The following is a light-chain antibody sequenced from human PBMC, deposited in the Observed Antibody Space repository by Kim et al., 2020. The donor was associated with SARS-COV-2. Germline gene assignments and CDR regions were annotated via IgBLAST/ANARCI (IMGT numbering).Light chain of an antibody. J-gene: IGKJ2*01. V-gene: IGKV3-15*01. CDR2: AAS. CDR3: QQYDNWPGT. CDR1: QSVSNN. Sequence: VSPGEGATLTCRATQSVSNNVAWYQQHPGQPPRLLMYAASTRATGIPARFSGSGSGTEFTLTISSLQSEDIAIYHCQQYDNWPGTFGQGTKLEI.